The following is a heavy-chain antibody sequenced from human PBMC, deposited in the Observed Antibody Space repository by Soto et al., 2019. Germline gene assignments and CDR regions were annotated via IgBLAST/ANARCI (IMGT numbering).Heavy chain of an antibody. V-gene: IGHV4-34*01. CDR1: GGSLHDYY. Sequence: QVHLEQWGAGLLKPSETLSLTCGVSGGSLHDYYWSWIRQSPGKGLEWIGEINHRGTINYTPSLRSRVTISRDSSKNQFSLNLASVTAADTALYYCARGGNIVMMLAAPFDFWGQGTLVTVSS. J-gene: IGHJ4*02. CDR2: INHRGTI. CDR3: ARGGNIVMMLAAPFDF. D-gene: IGHD2-15*01.